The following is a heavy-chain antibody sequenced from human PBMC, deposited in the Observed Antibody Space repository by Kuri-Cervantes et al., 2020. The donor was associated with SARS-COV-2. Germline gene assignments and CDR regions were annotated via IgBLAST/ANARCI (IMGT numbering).Heavy chain of an antibody. Sequence: GSLRLSCAVYGGSFSGYYWSWIRQPPGKGLEWIGEINHSGSTNYNPSLKSRVTVSVDTSNNQLSLKLRSVTAADTAVYYCARGRSLVRGVLITPYFDSWGQGTLVTVSS. CDR3: ARGRSLVRGVLITPYFDS. CDR1: GGSFSGYY. J-gene: IGHJ4*02. CDR2: INHSGST. D-gene: IGHD3-10*02. V-gene: IGHV4-34*01.